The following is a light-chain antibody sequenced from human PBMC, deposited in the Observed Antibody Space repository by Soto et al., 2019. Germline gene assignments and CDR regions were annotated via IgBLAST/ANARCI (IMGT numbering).Light chain of an antibody. Sequence: DIQMTQSPSTLSASEGDRDTMSCRASQSVSIWLAWYQQKPGRAPKLLIYKSSILESGVPSRFSGSGSGTEFTLTISSLQPDDFATYYCQQFNTSPWTFGQGTNVDIK. CDR2: KSS. CDR3: QQFNTSPWT. J-gene: IGKJ1*01. V-gene: IGKV1-5*03. CDR1: QSVSIW.